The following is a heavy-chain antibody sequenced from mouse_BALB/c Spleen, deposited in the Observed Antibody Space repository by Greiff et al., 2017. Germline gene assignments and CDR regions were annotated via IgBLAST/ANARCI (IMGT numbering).Heavy chain of an antibody. CDR1: GFSLTSYG. D-gene: IGHD2-4*01. CDR3: ARSMITAWFAY. V-gene: IGHV2-9*02. Sequence: QVQLQQSGPGLVQPSQSLSITCTVSGFSLTSYGVHWVRQPPGKGLEWLGVIWAGGSTNYNSALMSRLSISKDNSKSQVFLKMNSLQTDDTAMYYCARSMITAWFAYWGQGTLVTVSA. J-gene: IGHJ3*01. CDR2: IWAGGST.